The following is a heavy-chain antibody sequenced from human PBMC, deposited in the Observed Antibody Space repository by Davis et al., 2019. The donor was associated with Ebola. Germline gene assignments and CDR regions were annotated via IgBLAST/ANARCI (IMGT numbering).Heavy chain of an antibody. CDR1: GFTFSDYY. Sequence: PGGSLRLSCAASGFTFSDYYMSWIRQAPGKGLEWVSYISSSSSYTNYADSVKGRFTISRDNAKNSLYLQMNSLRAEDTAVYYCARDRSGYSYGIFDYWGQGTLVTVSS. CDR3: ARDRSGYSYGIFDY. D-gene: IGHD5-18*01. CDR2: ISSSSSYT. V-gene: IGHV3-11*06. J-gene: IGHJ4*02.